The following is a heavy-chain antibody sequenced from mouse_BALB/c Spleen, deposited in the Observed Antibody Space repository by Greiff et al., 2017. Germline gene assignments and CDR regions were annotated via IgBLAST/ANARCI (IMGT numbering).Heavy chain of an antibody. D-gene: IGHD4-1*01. J-gene: IGHJ4*01. CDR1: GFAFSSYD. CDR2: ISSGGGST. V-gene: IGHV5-12-1*01. CDR3: ARHRIGTYAMDY. Sequence: EVHLVESGGGLVKPGGSLKLSCAASGFAFSSYDMSWVRQTPEKRLEWVAYISSGGGSTYYPDTVKGRFTISRDNAKNTLYLQMSSLKSEDTAMYYCARHRIGTYAMDYWGQGTSVTVSS.